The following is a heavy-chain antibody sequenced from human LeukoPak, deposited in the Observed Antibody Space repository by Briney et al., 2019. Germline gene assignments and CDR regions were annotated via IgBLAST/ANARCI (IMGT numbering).Heavy chain of an antibody. Sequence: SETLSLTCAVYNGSFRGYYWSWIRQPPGKGLEWIGEINHSGITHYNPSLESRVTISVDTSKNQVSLKVRSVTAADTALYYCARERVAPAAMPFDYWGQGTLVTVSS. V-gene: IGHV4-34*01. CDR3: ARERVAPAAMPFDY. CDR1: NGSFRGYY. D-gene: IGHD2-2*01. J-gene: IGHJ4*02. CDR2: INHSGIT.